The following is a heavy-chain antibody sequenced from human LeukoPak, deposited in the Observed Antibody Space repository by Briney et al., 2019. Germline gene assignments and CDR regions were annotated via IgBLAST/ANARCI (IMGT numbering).Heavy chain of an antibody. D-gene: IGHD4-17*01. CDR3: ATLYGDNYGMDV. CDR1: GFTFSSYG. V-gene: IGHV3-30*03. Sequence: PGGSLRLSCAASGFTFSSYGMHWVRQAPGKGLEWVAVISYDGSNKYYADSVKGRFTISRDNSKNTLYLQMNSLRAEDTAVYYCATLYGDNYGMDVWGKGTTVTVSS. J-gene: IGHJ6*04. CDR2: ISYDGSNK.